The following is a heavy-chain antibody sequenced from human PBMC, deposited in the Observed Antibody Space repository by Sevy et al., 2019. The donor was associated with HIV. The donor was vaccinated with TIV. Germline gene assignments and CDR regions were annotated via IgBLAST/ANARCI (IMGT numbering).Heavy chain of an antibody. CDR2: IWYDGSNK. CDR3: ARDQPTPIAVAGTVDC. CDR1: GFTFTSYG. Sequence: GGSLRLSCAASGFTFTSYGMHWVRQAPGKGLEWVAVIWYDGSNKYYADSVKGRFTISSDNSKNTLYLPMNGLRAEDTAVYYCARDQPTPIAVAGTVDCWGQGTLVTVSS. D-gene: IGHD6-19*01. J-gene: IGHJ4*02. V-gene: IGHV3-33*01.